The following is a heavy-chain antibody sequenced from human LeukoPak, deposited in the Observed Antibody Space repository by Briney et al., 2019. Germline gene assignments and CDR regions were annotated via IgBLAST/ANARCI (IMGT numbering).Heavy chain of an antibody. J-gene: IGHJ4*02. CDR2: ISTSGDTT. V-gene: IGHV3-21*01. Sequence: GGSLRLSCAASGFTFSSYAMSWVRQAPGKELEWVSTISTSGDTTYYADSVKGRFTISRDNAKNSLYLQMNSLRAEDTAVYYCARSGSGHYDYVWGSYPDYFDYWGQGTLVTVSS. CDR3: ARSGSGHYDYVWGSYPDYFDY. D-gene: IGHD3-16*02. CDR1: GFTFSSYA.